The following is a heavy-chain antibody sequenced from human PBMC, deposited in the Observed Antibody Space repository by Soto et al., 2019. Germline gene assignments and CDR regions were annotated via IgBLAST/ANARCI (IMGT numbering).Heavy chain of an antibody. D-gene: IGHD3-22*01. CDR2: IKQEVSEK. Sequence: AGWSLRLSCAASVFTFSSYWMSLVRQAPGKGPEGGANIKQEVSEKYYVDSVKGRFTISRDKAKTSLYLQMPSLRAEATAVYYCARVGYYASSGCDYWGQGTLVTVS. CDR1: VFTFSSYW. V-gene: IGHV3-7*03. CDR3: ARVGYYASSGCDY. J-gene: IGHJ4*02.